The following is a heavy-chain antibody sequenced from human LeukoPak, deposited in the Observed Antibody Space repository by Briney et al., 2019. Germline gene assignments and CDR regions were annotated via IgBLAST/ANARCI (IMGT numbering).Heavy chain of an antibody. CDR3: AKVPANRAVANNWSDP. V-gene: IGHV3-23*01. CDR1: GFTFSSYG. J-gene: IGHJ5*02. D-gene: IGHD6-19*01. Sequence: GGSLRLSCAASGFTFSSYGMSWVRQAPGKGLEWVSAISGSGGSTYYADSVKGRFTISRDNSKNTLYLQMNSLRAEDTAVYYCAKVPANRAVANNWSDPWGQGTLVTVSS. CDR2: ISGSGGST.